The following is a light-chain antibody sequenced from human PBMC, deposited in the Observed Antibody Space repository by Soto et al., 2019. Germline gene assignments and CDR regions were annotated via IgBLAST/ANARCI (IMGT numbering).Light chain of an antibody. CDR3: QQYNTWH. Sequence: EVELTQSPATLSLSPGERATLSCGASESGHASLAWYQQKPGQSPRLVIYDASNSATGIPARFSGSGFGTDFTLTISGLEPEDFGVYYCQQYNTWHFGPGTTVDF. CDR1: ESGHAS. CDR2: DAS. V-gene: IGKV3-11*01. J-gene: IGKJ3*01.